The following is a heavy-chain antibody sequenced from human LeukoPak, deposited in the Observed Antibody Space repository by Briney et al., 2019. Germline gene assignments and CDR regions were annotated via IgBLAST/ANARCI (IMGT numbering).Heavy chain of an antibody. CDR3: AKFPLTTVAIPHFDI. CDR2: ISGSSGST. D-gene: IGHD4-17*01. Sequence: GGSLRLSCAASGFTFSNYAMSWVRQAPGKGLEWVSAISGSSGSTYYADALKGRFTISRDNSKNTLYLQMNSLRAEDTAVYYCAKFPLTTVAIPHFDIWGQGTMVTVSS. J-gene: IGHJ3*02. CDR1: GFTFSNYA. V-gene: IGHV3-23*01.